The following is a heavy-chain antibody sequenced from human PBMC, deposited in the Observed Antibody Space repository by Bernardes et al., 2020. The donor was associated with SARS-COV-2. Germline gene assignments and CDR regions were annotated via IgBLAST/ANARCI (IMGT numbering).Heavy chain of an antibody. V-gene: IGHV3-7*01. Sequence: GGSLRLSCAASGFTFRNYYMTWVRQAPGKGLEWVANIKHDGSESNYVESVQGRFIISRDNAKSSLYLQMNSLRVEDTALYYCVLVTPYYFVYWGQGTLVTVSS. CDR2: IKHDGSES. J-gene: IGHJ4*02. CDR3: VLVTPYYFVY. CDR1: GFTFRNYY. D-gene: IGHD5-18*01.